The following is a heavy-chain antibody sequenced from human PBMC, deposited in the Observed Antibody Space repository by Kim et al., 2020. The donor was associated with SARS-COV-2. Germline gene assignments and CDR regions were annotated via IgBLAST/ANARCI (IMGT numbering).Heavy chain of an antibody. D-gene: IGHD3-10*01. CDR3: AKDKSAGSGSSYYGMDV. V-gene: IGHV3-23*01. CDR2: ISGSGGST. J-gene: IGHJ6*02. CDR1: GFTFSSYA. Sequence: GGSLRLSCAASGFTFSSYAMSWVRQAPGKGLEWVSTISGSGGSTDYADSVKGRFTISRDNSKNTLYLQMNSLRAEDTAVYSCAKDKSAGSGSSYYGMDVWGQGTTVTVSS.